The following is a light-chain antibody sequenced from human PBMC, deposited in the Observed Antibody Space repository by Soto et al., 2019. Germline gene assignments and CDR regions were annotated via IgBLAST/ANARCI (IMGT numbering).Light chain of an antibody. CDR2: DAS. CDR3: QQYDSLPIT. V-gene: IGKV1-33*01. CDR1: QDITTY. J-gene: IGKJ5*01. Sequence: DIQMTQSPSSLSASVGDRITITCQASQDITTYLSWFQQKPGNAPRLLIFDASNLQTGVPSRFTGAGSGTDFTFTISSLQPEDIATYYCQQYDSLPITFGQGTRLDIK.